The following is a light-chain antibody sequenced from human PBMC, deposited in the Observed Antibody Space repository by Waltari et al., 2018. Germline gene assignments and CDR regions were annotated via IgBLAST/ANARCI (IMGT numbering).Light chain of an antibody. J-gene: IGLJ2*01. Sequence: QSALTQPPPASGSPGQSVPISCTGPSSDVGGYNYVSWYQQYPGKAPKLMIYEVSKRPSGVPDRFSGSKSGNTASLTVSGLQAEDEADYYCSSYAGSNNLVVFGGGTKLTVL. CDR3: SSYAGSNNLVV. CDR2: EVS. CDR1: SSDVGGYNY. V-gene: IGLV2-8*01.